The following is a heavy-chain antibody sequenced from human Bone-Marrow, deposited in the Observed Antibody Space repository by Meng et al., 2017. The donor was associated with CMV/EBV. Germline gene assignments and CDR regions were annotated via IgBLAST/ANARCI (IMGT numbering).Heavy chain of an antibody. D-gene: IGHD3-3*01. V-gene: IGHV3-7*01. CDR2: IKQDGSEA. Sequence: GSLKISCVASGFTFTSYLMSWVRQAPGKGLEWVANIKQDGSEAYYEDSVKGRFTISRDNTKNSLYLQMNSLRVEDTAVYYCAREEGDFWGQGTLVTVSS. CDR1: GFTFTSYL. J-gene: IGHJ4*02. CDR3: AREEGDF.